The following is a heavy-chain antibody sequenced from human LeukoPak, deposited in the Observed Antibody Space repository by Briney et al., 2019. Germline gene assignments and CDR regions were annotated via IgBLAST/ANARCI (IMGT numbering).Heavy chain of an antibody. Sequence: GGSLRLSCTGSGFNFNMFSMNWVRQAPGQGLEWVSGLSRGGGTTNYADSVKGRFTISRDKSKNMVFLQMNSLRPEDTAVYYCAKEQRIRHCSEGVCMEGYYFDYWGQGTLVTVSS. CDR2: LSRGGGTT. J-gene: IGHJ4*02. D-gene: IGHD2-8*01. V-gene: IGHV3-23*01. CDR1: GFNFNMFS. CDR3: AKEQRIRHCSEGVCMEGYYFDY.